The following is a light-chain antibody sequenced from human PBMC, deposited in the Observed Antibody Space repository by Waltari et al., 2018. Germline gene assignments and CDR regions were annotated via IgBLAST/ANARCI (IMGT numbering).Light chain of an antibody. CDR1: TSNIRNNS. CDR2: RTN. J-gene: IGLJ3*02. CDR3: ATWEDSLRMV. Sequence: HSVLRQPPPASGTPAQRATIPCSGSTSNIRNNSASGYQPLPGTAPKLLIYRTNPRPSGVPARFSGSTSGTSASLAINGLRSEDEADYYCATWEDSLRMVFGGGTELTVL. V-gene: IGLV1-47*01.